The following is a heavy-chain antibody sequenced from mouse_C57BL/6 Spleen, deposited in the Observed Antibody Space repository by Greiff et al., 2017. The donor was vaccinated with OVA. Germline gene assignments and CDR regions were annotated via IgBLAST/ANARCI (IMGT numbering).Heavy chain of an antibody. CDR1: GFSLTSYG. CDR2: IWSDGST. V-gene: IGHV2-6-1*01. J-gene: IGHJ4*01. Sequence: QVQLKESGPGLVAPSQSLSITCTVSGFSLTSYGVHWVRQPPGKGLEWLVVIWSDGSTTYNSALKSRLSISKDNSKSQVFLKMNSLQTDDTAMYYCARQITTVVATDYYAMDYWGQGTSVTVSS. D-gene: IGHD1-1*01. CDR3: ARQITTVVATDYYAMDY.